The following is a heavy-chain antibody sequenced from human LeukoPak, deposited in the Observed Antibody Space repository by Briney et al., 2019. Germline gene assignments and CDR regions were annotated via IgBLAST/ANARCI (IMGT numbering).Heavy chain of an antibody. V-gene: IGHV4-30-4*01. J-gene: IGHJ4*02. CDR3: ASCGYTYGHFDY. CDR2: IYYSGST. Sequence: SETLSLTCTVSGGSISSGDYYWSWIRQPPGKALEWIGYIYYSGSTYYNPSLKSRVTISIDTSKNQFSLKLSSVTAADTAMYYCASCGYTYGHFDYWGPGTLVTVSS. CDR1: GGSISSGDYY. D-gene: IGHD5-18*01.